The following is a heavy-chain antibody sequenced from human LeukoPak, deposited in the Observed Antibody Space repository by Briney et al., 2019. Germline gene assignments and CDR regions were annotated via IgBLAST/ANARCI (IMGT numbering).Heavy chain of an antibody. Sequence: GGSLRLSCAASGFTFSSYGMHWVRQAPGKGLQWVSYISSSSTIYYADSVKGRFTISRDNAKNSLYLQMNSLTADDTAIYYCAREAAGGSPDYWGQGTLVTVST. CDR3: AREAAGGSPDY. CDR1: GFTFSSYG. V-gene: IGHV3-48*04. CDR2: ISSSSTI. J-gene: IGHJ4*02. D-gene: IGHD2-15*01.